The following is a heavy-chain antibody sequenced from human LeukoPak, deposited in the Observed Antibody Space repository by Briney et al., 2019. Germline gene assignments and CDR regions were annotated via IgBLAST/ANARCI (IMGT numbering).Heavy chain of an antibody. CDR3: ARRTRNDYGDYDY. J-gene: IGHJ4*02. Sequence: SVKVSCKASGGTFSSYAISWVRQAPGQGLEWMGRIIPILGIANYAQKFQGRVTITADKSTSTAYMELSSLRSEDTAVYYCARRTRNDYGDYDYWGQGTLVTVSS. CDR2: IIPILGIA. D-gene: IGHD4-17*01. CDR1: GGTFSSYA. V-gene: IGHV1-69*04.